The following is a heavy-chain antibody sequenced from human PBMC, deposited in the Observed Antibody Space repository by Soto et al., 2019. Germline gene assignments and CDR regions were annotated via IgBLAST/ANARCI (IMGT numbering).Heavy chain of an antibody. V-gene: IGHV3-33*01. D-gene: IGHD2-15*01. CDR3: ARSKPLYCGGGSCYSYYYYGMDV. Sequence: QVRLVESGGDVVQPGRSLRLSCAASGFTFSNYGMHWVRPAPGKGLEWVAGLWFAGSNKYYADSVKGRFTISRDNSKSTLYLQVNSLRADDTSVYYCARSKPLYCGGGSCYSYYYYGMDVWGQGTTVTVSS. CDR1: GFTFSNYG. CDR2: LWFAGSNK. J-gene: IGHJ6*02.